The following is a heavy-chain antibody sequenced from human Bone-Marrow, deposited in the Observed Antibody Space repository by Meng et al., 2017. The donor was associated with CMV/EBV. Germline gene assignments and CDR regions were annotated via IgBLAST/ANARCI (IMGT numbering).Heavy chain of an antibody. D-gene: IGHD3-22*01. CDR3: VREPYDSSGYYVPGLDY. V-gene: IGHV3-48*04. CDR1: GFTFSSYS. Sequence: GGSLRLSCAASGFTFSSYSMNWVRQAPGKGLEWVSYISSSSSTIYYADSVKGRFTISRDNAKRSLYLQMNSLRAEDTAVYYCVREPYDSSGYYVPGLDYWGQGTLVTVSS. CDR2: ISSSSSTI. J-gene: IGHJ4*02.